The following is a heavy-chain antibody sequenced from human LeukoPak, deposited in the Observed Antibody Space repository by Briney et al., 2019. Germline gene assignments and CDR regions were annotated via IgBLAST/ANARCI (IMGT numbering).Heavy chain of an antibody. V-gene: IGHV1-69*06. CDR1: GCTFSSYA. CDR2: IIPFFGTA. Sequence: GASVTVSCKASGCTFSSYAISWVRQAPGQGLEWMGGIIPFFGTANYAQKFQGRVTITADKSTSTAYMELSSLRSEDTAVYYCARVPKLHYYYYYMDVWGKGTTVTVSS. J-gene: IGHJ6*03. CDR3: ARVPKLHYYYYYMDV. D-gene: IGHD3-10*01.